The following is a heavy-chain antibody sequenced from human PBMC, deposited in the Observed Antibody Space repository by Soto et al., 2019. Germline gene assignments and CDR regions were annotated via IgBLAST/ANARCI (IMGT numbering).Heavy chain of an antibody. Sequence: EVQLVESGGGVVKPGGSLRLSCAASGFTFSTYSMNWVRQAPGKGLEWVAVISSNSSYIYYADSVKGRFTISRDNAKNSVDLQLTRMRDGATAVYYCAVGCSSAPRFSAPRYKGLDVWVQGTTVTV. CDR3: AVGCSSAPRFSAPRYKGLDV. CDR1: GFTFSTYS. CDR2: ISSNSSYI. J-gene: IGHJ6*02. V-gene: IGHV3-21*01. D-gene: IGHD2-2*01.